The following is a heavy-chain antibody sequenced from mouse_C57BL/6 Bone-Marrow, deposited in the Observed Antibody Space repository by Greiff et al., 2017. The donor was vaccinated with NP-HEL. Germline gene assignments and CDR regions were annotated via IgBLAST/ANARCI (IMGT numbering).Heavy chain of an antibody. D-gene: IGHD2-1*01. CDR3: AKKDGYGNYGFAY. CDR2: IDPANGNT. V-gene: IGHV14-3*01. J-gene: IGHJ3*01. CDR1: GFNIKNTY. Sequence: VHVKQSVAELVRPGASVKLSCTASGFNIKNTYMHWVKQRPEQGLEWIGRIDPANGNTKYAPKFQSKATITADTSSNTAYLQLSSLTSEDTAIYYCAKKDGYGNYGFAYWGQGTLVTVSA.